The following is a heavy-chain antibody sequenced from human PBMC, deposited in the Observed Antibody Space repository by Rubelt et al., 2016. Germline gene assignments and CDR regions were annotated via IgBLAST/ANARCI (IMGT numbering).Heavy chain of an antibody. D-gene: IGHD1-1*01. CDR2: ISKNSGSI. Sequence: EVQLVESGGGLVQPGRSLRLSCAASGFTFDDYGMHWVRQAPGKGLEWVSGISKNSGSIAYADSVKGRFNNHRDNAKNSLYLQMSSLRGEDTALYYCAKDNDGENDGWFDCWGQGTLVTVSS. CDR3: AKDNDGENDGWFDC. J-gene: IGHJ5*01. CDR1: GFTFDDYG. V-gene: IGHV3-9*01.